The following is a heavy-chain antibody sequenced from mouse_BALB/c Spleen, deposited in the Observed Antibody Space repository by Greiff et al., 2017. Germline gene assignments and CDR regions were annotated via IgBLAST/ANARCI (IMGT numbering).Heavy chain of an antibody. J-gene: IGHJ4*01. Sequence: EVQRVESGAELVKPGASVKLSCTASGFNIKDTYMHWVKQRPEQGLEWIGRIDPANGNTKYDPKFQGKATITADTSSNTAYLQLSSLTSEDTAVYYCARAYYAMDYWGQGTSVTVSS. CDR1: GFNIKDTY. V-gene: IGHV14-3*02. CDR2: IDPANGNT. CDR3: ARAYYAMDY.